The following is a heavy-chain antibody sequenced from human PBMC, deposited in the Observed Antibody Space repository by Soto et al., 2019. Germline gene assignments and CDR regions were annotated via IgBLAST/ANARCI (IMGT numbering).Heavy chain of an antibody. CDR2: IYPGDSDT. CDR1: GYSFTSYW. V-gene: IGHV5-51*01. D-gene: IGHD6-13*01. CDR3: ATRVQDPGKYYYGMDV. J-gene: IGHJ6*02. Sequence: GESLKISCKGSGYSFTSYWIGWVRQMPGKCLEWMGIIYPGDSDTRYSPSFQGQVTISADKSISTAYLQWSSLKASDTAMYYCATRVQDPGKYYYGMDVWGQGTTVTVSS.